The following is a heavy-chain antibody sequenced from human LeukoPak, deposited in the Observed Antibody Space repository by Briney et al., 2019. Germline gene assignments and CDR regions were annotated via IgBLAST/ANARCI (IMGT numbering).Heavy chain of an antibody. V-gene: IGHV3-21*01. Sequence: PGGSLRLSCAASGFTSSSYHMNWVRQAPGKGLEWVSYISSSSSYIYHADSVKGRFTISRDNAKNSLYLQMNSLRAEDTAVYYCARGGWGTAAAGFIYVFDYWGQGTLVTVSS. CDR3: ARGGWGTAAAGFIYVFDY. D-gene: IGHD6-13*01. CDR1: GFTSSSYH. CDR2: ISSSSSYI. J-gene: IGHJ4*02.